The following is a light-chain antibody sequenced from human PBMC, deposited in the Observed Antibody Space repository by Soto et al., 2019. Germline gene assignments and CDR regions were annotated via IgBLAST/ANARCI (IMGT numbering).Light chain of an antibody. CDR1: QSINNY. CDR2: AAS. J-gene: IGKJ2*01. V-gene: IGKV1-39*01. Sequence: DVQMTQSPSSLSASVGDRVTITCRASQSINNYLNWYQQKPGKAPKFLIYAASTLPSGVPSRFSGSGSGTEFTRTISSLQPEDFATYFCQQGYNAPYTFGHGTKVEIK. CDR3: QQGYNAPYT.